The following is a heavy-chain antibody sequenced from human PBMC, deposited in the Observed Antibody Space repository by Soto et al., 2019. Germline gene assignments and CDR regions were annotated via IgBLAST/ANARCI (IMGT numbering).Heavy chain of an antibody. CDR3: ARAARSTMVRAYSH. J-gene: IGHJ1*01. V-gene: IGHV1-69*06. CDR2: IIPIFGTA. CDR1: GGTFSSYA. Sequence: ASVKVSCKASGGTFSSYAISWVRQAPGQGLEWMGGIIPIFGTANYAQKFQGRVTITADKSTSTAYMELSSLRSEDTAVYYCARAARSTMVRAYSHWGQGTLVTVSS. D-gene: IGHD3-10*01.